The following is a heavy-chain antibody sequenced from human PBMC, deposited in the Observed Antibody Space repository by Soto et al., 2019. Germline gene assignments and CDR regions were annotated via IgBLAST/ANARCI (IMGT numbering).Heavy chain of an antibody. CDR2: IYYSGST. Sequence: SETLSLTCTVSGGSISSSSYYWGWIRQPPGKGLEWIGSIYYSGSTYYNPSLKSRVTISVDTSKNQFSLKLSSVTAADTAVYYCARQRRSGYRWFDPCGQATLLTVSS. V-gene: IGHV4-39*01. J-gene: IGHJ5*02. CDR1: GGSISSSSYY. CDR3: ARQRRSGYRWFDP. D-gene: IGHD3-3*01.